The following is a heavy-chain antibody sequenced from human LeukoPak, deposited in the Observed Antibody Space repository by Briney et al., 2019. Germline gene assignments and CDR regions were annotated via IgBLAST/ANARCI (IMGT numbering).Heavy chain of an antibody. CDR1: GYTFTSYG. J-gene: IGHJ4*02. Sequence: ASVKVSCTASGYTFTSYGISWVRHAPGQGLEWMGWISAYNGNTNYAQKLQGRVTMTTDTSTSTAYMELRSLRSDDTAVYYCARDYGSGSYPDYWGQGTLVTVSS. D-gene: IGHD3-10*01. CDR2: ISAYNGNT. V-gene: IGHV1-18*04. CDR3: ARDYGSGSYPDY.